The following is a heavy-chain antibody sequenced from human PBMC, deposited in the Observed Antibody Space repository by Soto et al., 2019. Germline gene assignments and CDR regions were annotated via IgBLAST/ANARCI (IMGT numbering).Heavy chain of an antibody. CDR1: GFTFSDYY. J-gene: IGHJ4*02. D-gene: IGHD1-26*01. CDR3: AWSYGALYYFDY. V-gene: IGHV3-11*01. Sequence: PGESLKISCAASGFTFSDYYMSWIRQAPGKGLEWVSYISSSGSTIYYADSVKGRFTISRDNAKNSLYLQMNSLRAEDTAVYYCAWSYGALYYFDYWGQGTMVTVYS. CDR2: ISSSGSTI.